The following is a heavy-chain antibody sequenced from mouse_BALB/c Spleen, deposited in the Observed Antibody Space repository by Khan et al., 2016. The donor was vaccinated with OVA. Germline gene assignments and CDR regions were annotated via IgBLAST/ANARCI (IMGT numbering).Heavy chain of an antibody. J-gene: IGHJ4*01. CDR1: GFTFNTSA. CDR3: VREGWDH. Sequence: EVQLVETGGGLVQPKGSLKLSCAASGFTFNTSAMNWVRQAPGKGLEWVGRIRNKSNNYGTYYADSAKDRFTISRDDSQRLLYLQMNDLKTDDTAMYYCVREGWDHWGQGTSVTVSS. V-gene: IGHV10S3*01. CDR2: IRNKSNNYGT.